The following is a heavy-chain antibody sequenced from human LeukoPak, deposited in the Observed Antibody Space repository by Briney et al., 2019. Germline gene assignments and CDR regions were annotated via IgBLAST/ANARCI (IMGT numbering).Heavy chain of an antibody. CDR2: INPSGGRT. CDR1: GYTFTRFY. Sequence: ASVKVSCKASGYTFTRFYMHWVRQAPGQGLEWMGIINPSGGRTSYAQKFQGRVTMTRDTSTSTVYMELSRLGSEDTAVYYCARGGIAASGASDIWGQGTMVTVS. D-gene: IGHD6-13*01. V-gene: IGHV1-46*01. J-gene: IGHJ3*02. CDR3: ARGGIAASGASDI.